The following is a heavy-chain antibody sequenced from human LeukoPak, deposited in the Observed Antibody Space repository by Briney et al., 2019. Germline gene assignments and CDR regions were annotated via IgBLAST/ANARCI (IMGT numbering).Heavy chain of an antibody. J-gene: IGHJ4*02. Sequence: SETLSLTCTVSGGSISGYYWSWIRQPPGKGLEWIGYMYYSGSTTYNPSLKSRVTISIDTSKNHLSLRLGSVTAADTAVYYCARLDNSAWDFDYWGQGTLVTVSS. CDR1: GGSISGYY. D-gene: IGHD6-19*01. CDR3: ARLDNSAWDFDY. CDR2: MYYSGST. V-gene: IGHV4-59*08.